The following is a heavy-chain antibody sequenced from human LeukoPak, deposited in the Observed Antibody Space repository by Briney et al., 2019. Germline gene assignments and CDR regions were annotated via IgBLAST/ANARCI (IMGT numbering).Heavy chain of an antibody. CDR3: ARGYSSGWTFDY. CDR1: GGSISSYY. CDR2: IYTSGST. V-gene: IGHV4-4*07. D-gene: IGHD6-19*01. Sequence: SETLSLTCTVSGGSISSYYRSWIRQPAGKGLEWIGRIYTSGSTNYNPSLKSRVTMSVDTSKNQFSLKLSSVTAADTAVYYCARGYSSGWTFDYWGQGTLVTVSS. J-gene: IGHJ4*02.